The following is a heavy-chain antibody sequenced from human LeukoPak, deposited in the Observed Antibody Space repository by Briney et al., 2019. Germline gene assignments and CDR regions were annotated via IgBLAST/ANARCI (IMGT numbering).Heavy chain of an antibody. D-gene: IGHD3-16*01. CDR2: FSAYNGNT. CDR1: GYTFTSYG. Sequence: GASVKVSCKASGYTFTSYGISWVRQAPGQGLEWMGWFSAYNGNTNYAQKLQGRVTMTTDTSTSTAYMELRSLRSEDTAVYYCARDLTFRSAYYFDYWGQGTLVTVSS. CDR3: ARDLTFRSAYYFDY. J-gene: IGHJ4*02. V-gene: IGHV1-18*01.